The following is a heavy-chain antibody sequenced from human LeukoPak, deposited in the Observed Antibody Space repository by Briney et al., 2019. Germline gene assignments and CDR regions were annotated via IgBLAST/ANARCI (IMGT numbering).Heavy chain of an antibody. J-gene: IGHJ5*02. D-gene: IGHD6-13*01. CDR1: GGSISSSSYY. CDR3: ARHRSSSSWYGGYWFDP. V-gene: IGHV4-61*05. Sequence: PSETLSLTCTVSGGSISSSSYYWGWIRQPPGKGLEWIGYIYYSGSTNYNPSLKSRVTISVDTSKNQFSLKLSSVTAADTAVYYCARHRSSSSWYGGYWFDPWGQGTLVTVSS. CDR2: IYYSGST.